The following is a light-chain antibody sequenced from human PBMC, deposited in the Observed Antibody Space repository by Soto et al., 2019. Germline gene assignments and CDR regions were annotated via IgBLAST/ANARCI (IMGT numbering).Light chain of an antibody. CDR2: GAS. Sequence: EIVLTQSPGTLSPSPGERATLSCRASQSISGTFLAWYQHKPGQAPRVLIYGASRRATGIPDRFSGSGSGTDFTLTISRLEPEDVALYYCHQYDSVWTFGQGTKVEMK. CDR3: HQYDSVWT. CDR1: QSISGTF. V-gene: IGKV3-20*01. J-gene: IGKJ1*01.